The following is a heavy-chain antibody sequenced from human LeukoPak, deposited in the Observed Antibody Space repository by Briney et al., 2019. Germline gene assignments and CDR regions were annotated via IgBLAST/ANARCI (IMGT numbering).Heavy chain of an antibody. CDR3: ARGKNREYDFWSGYYYYGMDV. Sequence: SVKVSCKASGGTFSSYAISWVRQAPGQGLEWMGRIIPILGIANYAQKFQGRVTITADKSTSTVYMELSSLRSEDTAVYYCARGKNREYDFWSGYYYYGMDVWGQGTTVTVSS. CDR2: IIPILGIA. CDR1: GGTFSSYA. V-gene: IGHV1-69*04. J-gene: IGHJ6*02. D-gene: IGHD3-3*01.